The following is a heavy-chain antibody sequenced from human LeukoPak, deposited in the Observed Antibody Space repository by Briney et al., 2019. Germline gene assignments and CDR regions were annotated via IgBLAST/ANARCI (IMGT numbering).Heavy chain of an antibody. Sequence: ASVKVSCKASGYMFTSYGISWVRQAPGQGLEWMGWISGYNGNTKYAQKFQARVTMTTDTSTSTAYMELRNLRSDDTAVYYCARLAGDWGAFDIWGQGTMVTVSS. CDR1: GYMFTSYG. J-gene: IGHJ3*02. D-gene: IGHD3-16*01. CDR3: ARLAGDWGAFDI. CDR2: ISGYNGNT. V-gene: IGHV1-18*01.